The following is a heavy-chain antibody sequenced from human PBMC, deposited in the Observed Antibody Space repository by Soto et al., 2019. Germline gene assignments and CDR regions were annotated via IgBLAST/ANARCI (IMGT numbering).Heavy chain of an antibody. CDR1: GSSISSSSYY. D-gene: IGHD1-26*01. V-gene: IGHV4-39*01. Sequence: SETLFLTFTVSGSSISSSSYYWGWVRQPPRKGLEWIGSIYYSGSTYYNPSLKSRVTISVDTSKNQFSLKLSSVTAADTAVYYCARQPQSGSYYGYYYYGMDVWGQGTTVTVSS. J-gene: IGHJ6*02. CDR2: IYYSGST. CDR3: ARQPQSGSYYGYYYYGMDV.